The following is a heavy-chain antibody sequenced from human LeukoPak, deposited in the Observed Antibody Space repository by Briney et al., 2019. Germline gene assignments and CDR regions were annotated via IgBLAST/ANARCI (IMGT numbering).Heavy chain of an antibody. J-gene: IGHJ4*02. Sequence: GESLKISCKGSGYSFTSYWIGWVRRMPGKGLEWMGMIYPGDSDTRYSPSFQGQVTISADKSISTAYLQWSSLKALDTAMYYCARQWLESYYLDYWGQGTLVTVSS. CDR3: ARQWLESYYLDY. CDR1: GYSFTSYW. D-gene: IGHD6-19*01. CDR2: IYPGDSDT. V-gene: IGHV5-51*01.